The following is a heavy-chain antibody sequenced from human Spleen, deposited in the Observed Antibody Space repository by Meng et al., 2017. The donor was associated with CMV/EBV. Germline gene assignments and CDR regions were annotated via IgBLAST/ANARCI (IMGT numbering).Heavy chain of an antibody. Sequence: GESLKISCAASGFTFSTYAMSWVRQAPGKGLEWVSSISSSSSYIYYADSVKGRFTISRDNAKNSLYLQMNSLRAEDTAVYYCARSMVRGVIIKVRNYFDYWGQGTLVTVSS. CDR3: ARSMVRGVIIKVRNYFDY. CDR1: GFTFSTYA. J-gene: IGHJ4*02. CDR2: ISSSSSYI. V-gene: IGHV3-21*04. D-gene: IGHD3-10*01.